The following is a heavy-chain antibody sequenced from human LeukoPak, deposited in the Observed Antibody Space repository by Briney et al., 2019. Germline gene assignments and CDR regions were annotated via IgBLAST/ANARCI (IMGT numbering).Heavy chain of an antibody. Sequence: SETLSLTCTVSGGSISSGSYYWSWIRQPAGKGLEWIGRIYTSGSTNYNPSLKSRVTISVDTSKNQFSLKLSSVTAADTAVYYCARRVGYYYYYMDVWGKGTTVTVSS. CDR2: IYTSGST. V-gene: IGHV4-61*02. CDR3: ARRVGYYYYYMDV. J-gene: IGHJ6*03. CDR1: GGSISSGSYY.